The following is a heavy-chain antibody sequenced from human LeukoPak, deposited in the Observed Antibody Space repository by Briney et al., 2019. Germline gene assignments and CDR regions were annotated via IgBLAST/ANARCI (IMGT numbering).Heavy chain of an antibody. CDR2: INHSGST. Sequence: PSETLSLTCTVSGGSISSSSYYWSWIRQPPGMGLEWIGEINHSGSTNHSPSLKSRLTISVDTSKNQLSLKLSSVTAADTAVYYCARVRTTVTTFKNYYYGMDVWGQGTAVTVSS. J-gene: IGHJ6*02. D-gene: IGHD4-17*01. CDR3: ARVRTTVTTFKNYYYGMDV. CDR1: GGSISSSSYY. V-gene: IGHV4-39*07.